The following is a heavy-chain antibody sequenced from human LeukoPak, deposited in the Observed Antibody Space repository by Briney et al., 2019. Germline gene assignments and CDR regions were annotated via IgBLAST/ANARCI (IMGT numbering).Heavy chain of an antibody. J-gene: IGHJ4*02. Sequence: PGGSLRLSCAASGFTFSSYAMHWVRQAPGKGLEWVAVISYDGSNKYYADSVKGRFTISRDNSKNTLYLQMNSLRAEDTALYYCAKDKLNRGIAVAVAVTNYFDYWGQGTLVTVSS. V-gene: IGHV3-30-3*01. CDR2: ISYDGSNK. CDR3: AKDKLNRGIAVAVAVTNYFDY. CDR1: GFTFSSYA. D-gene: IGHD6-19*01.